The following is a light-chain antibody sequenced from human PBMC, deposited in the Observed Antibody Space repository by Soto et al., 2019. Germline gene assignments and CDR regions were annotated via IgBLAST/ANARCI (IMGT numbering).Light chain of an antibody. CDR1: QSVGSY. CDR2: DAS. J-gene: IGKJ4*01. V-gene: IGKV3-11*01. CDR3: QQRSTWPPRT. Sequence: EIVLTQSPATLSLSPGERATLSCRASQSVGSYLAWYQQKPGQAPRLLIYDASNRATGIPARFSGRGSGTDFTLTISSLEPEDFAVYYCQQRSTWPPRTFGGGTKVEIK.